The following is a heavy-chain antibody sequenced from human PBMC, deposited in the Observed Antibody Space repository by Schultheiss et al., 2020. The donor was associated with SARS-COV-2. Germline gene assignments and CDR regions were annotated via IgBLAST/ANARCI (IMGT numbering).Heavy chain of an antibody. V-gene: IGHV4-59*01. CDR3: SRATRVESLFSVRGGAFDF. Sequence: SETLSLTCTVSGISITGFVWTWIRQPPGKGLDPIGNIYFTGITKYYPSLKSRVTISIDTSKNQFPLKLGSVTAADTAVYFCSRATRVESLFSVRGGAFDFWGRGALVTVSS. CDR2: IYFTGIT. D-gene: IGHD3-16*01. J-gene: IGHJ4*02. CDR1: GISITGFV.